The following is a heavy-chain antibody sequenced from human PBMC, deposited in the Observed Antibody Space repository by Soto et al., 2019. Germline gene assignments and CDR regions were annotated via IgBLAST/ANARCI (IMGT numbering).Heavy chain of an antibody. D-gene: IGHD1-26*01. CDR3: DRVPLL. CDR2: IYHSGST. CDR1: GGSISSGGYS. V-gene: IGHV4-30-2*01. Sequence: QLHLQESGSGLVKPSQNLSLPCAVSGGSISSGGYSWRWIRQPPGKGLEWIGYIYHSGSTYCHPSLKSRVNRSVDRSKNQFSLKLSSVTAADTAVYYCDRVPLLWGQGTLVTVSS. J-gene: IGHJ4*02.